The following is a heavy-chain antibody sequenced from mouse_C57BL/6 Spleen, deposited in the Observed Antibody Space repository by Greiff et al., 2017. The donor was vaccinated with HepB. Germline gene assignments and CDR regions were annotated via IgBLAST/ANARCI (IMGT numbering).Heavy chain of an antibody. CDR2: ISNLAYSI. Sequence: VKLMESGGGLVQPGGSLKLSCAASGFTFSDYGMAWVRQAPRKGPEWVAFISNLAYSIYYADTVTGRFTISRENAKNTLYLEMSSLRSEDTAMYYWARRGYGSSYEYFDVWGTGTTVTVSS. V-gene: IGHV5-15*01. J-gene: IGHJ1*03. CDR1: GFTFSDYG. CDR3: ARRGYGSSYEYFDV. D-gene: IGHD1-1*01.